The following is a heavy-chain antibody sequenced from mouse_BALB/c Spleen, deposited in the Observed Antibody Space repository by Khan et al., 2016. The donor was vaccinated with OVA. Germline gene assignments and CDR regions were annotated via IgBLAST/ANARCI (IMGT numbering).Heavy chain of an antibody. CDR2: ISSGGTYT. V-gene: IGHV5-9-3*01. Sequence: EVQLVESGGTLVKPGGSLKLSCAASGFTFSSYAMSWVRQTPEKRLEWVATISSGGTYTYYPDSVKGRFTISRDNAKNTLYLQMSSLRSEDTAMYYCVRDYYGSSYEAYWGQGTTLTVSS. CDR1: GFTFSSYA. J-gene: IGHJ2*01. CDR3: VRDYYGSSYEAY. D-gene: IGHD1-1*01.